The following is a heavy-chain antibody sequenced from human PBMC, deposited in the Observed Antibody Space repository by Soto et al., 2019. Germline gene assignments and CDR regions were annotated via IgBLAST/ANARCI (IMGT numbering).Heavy chain of an antibody. CDR1: GYTFTNFG. V-gene: IGHV1-18*01. CDR3: AQDGGGSSGYGIDY. J-gene: IGHJ4*02. Sequence: QVQLIQSGAELKKPGASVKVSCETSGYTFTNFGVSRVRQAPGQGPEWMGWISAYNGATEYAQKVQGRITITTNTSTSTAYMELRSLTSDDTAVYYCAQDGGGSSGYGIDYWGQGTLVTVSA. CDR2: ISAYNGAT. D-gene: IGHD5-12*01.